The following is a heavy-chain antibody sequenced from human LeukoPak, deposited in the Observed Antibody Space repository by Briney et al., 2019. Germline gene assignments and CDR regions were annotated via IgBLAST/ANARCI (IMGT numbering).Heavy chain of an antibody. CDR1: GFSVSSNY. CDR2: ISSSGGTI. J-gene: IGHJ5*02. CDR3: ARGGNWFDP. D-gene: IGHD3-16*01. V-gene: IGHV3-48*03. Sequence: GGSLRLSCAASGFSVSSNYMNWVRQAPGKGLECVSYISSSGGTISYADSVKGRFTISRDNAKNALYLQMNSLRAEDTANYYCARGGNWFDPWGQGTLVTVSS.